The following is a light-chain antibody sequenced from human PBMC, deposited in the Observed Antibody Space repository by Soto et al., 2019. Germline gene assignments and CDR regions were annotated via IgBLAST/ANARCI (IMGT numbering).Light chain of an antibody. J-gene: IGLJ3*02. CDR2: KNN. CDR3: AAWDDSLSGRV. V-gene: IGLV1-47*01. Sequence: QSVLTQPPSASGTPGQRVTFSCSGRSSNIGSNYVYWYQQLPGTAPKLLIYKNNERPSGVPDRFSGSKSGTSASLAISGLRSEDEADYYCAAWDDSLSGRVFGGGTQLTVL. CDR1: SSNIGSNY.